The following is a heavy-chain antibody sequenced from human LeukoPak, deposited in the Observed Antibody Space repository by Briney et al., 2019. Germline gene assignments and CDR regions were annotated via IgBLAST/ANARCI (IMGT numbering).Heavy chain of an antibody. Sequence: GGSLRPSCAASGFTFSSYAMSWVRQAPGKGLEWVSAISGSGGSTYYADSVKGRFTISRDNSKNPLYLQMNSLRAEDTAVYYCAKDRGVRIEYYFDYWGQGTLVTVSS. V-gene: IGHV3-23*01. J-gene: IGHJ4*02. D-gene: IGHD3-10*01. CDR1: GFTFSSYA. CDR3: AKDRGVRIEYYFDY. CDR2: ISGSGGST.